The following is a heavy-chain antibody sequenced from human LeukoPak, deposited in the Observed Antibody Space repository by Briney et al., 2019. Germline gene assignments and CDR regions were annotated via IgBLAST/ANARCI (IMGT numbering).Heavy chain of an antibody. D-gene: IGHD6-19*01. Sequence: GGSLRLSCAASGFTFSSYAMHWVRQAPGKGLEWVSYISSSSSTIYYADSVKGRFTISRDNAKNSLYLQMNSLRAEDTAVYYCIVLAVTATLGFDYWGQGTLVTVSS. CDR3: IVLAVTATLGFDY. CDR1: GFTFSSYA. CDR2: ISSSSSTI. V-gene: IGHV3-48*01. J-gene: IGHJ4*02.